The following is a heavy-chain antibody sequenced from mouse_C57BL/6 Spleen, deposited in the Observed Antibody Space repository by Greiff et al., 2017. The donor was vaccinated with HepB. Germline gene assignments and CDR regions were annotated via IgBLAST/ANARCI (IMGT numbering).Heavy chain of an antibody. Sequence: EVMLVESGGGLVKPGGSLKLSCAASGFTFSSYAMSWVRQTPEKRLEWVATISDGGSYTYYPDNVKGRFTISRDNAKNNLYLQMSHLKSEDTAMYYCARRRWEGYFDYWGQGTTLTVSS. V-gene: IGHV5-4*03. CDR3: ARRRWEGYFDY. CDR2: ISDGGSYT. J-gene: IGHJ2*01. D-gene: IGHD1-1*02. CDR1: GFTFSSYA.